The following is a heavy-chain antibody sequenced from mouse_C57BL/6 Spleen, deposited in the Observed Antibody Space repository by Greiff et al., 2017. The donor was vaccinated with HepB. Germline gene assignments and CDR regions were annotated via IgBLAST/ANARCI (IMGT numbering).Heavy chain of an antibody. CDR2: IRNKANGYTT. J-gene: IGHJ4*01. CDR1: GFTFTDYY. D-gene: IGHD2-1*01. Sequence: VQLKESGGGLVQPGGSLSLSCAASGFTFTDYYMSWVRQPPGKALEWLGFIRNKANGYTTEYSASVKGRFTISRDNSQSNLYLQMNALRAEDSATYYCARSGYYGNYDAMDYWGQGTSVTVSS. CDR3: ARSGYYGNYDAMDY. V-gene: IGHV7-3*01.